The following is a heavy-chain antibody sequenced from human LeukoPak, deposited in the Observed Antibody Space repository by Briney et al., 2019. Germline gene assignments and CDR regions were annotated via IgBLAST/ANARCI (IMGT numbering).Heavy chain of an antibody. J-gene: IGHJ4*02. CDR2: INHSGST. CDR1: GGSFSGYY. CDR3: ARGGRITMVRGVITFDY. V-gene: IGHV4-34*01. D-gene: IGHD3-10*01. Sequence: PSETLSLTCAVYGGSFSGYYWSWIRQPPGKGLEWIGEINHSGSTNYNPSLKSRVTISVDTSKNQFSLKLSSVTAADTAVYYCARGGRITMVRGVITFDYWGQGTLVTVSS.